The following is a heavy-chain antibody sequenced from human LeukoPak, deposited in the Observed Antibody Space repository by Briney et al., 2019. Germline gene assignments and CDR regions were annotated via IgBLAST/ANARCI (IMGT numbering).Heavy chain of an antibody. CDR2: ISGSGGST. V-gene: IGHV3-23*01. Sequence: GGSLRLSCAASGFTFSSYAMSWVRQAPGKGLEGVSAISGSGGSTYYADSVKGGFTISRDNSKNTLYLQMNSLRAEDTAVYYCAKDKALFDFFDYWGQGTLVTVSS. J-gene: IGHJ4*02. CDR1: GFTFSSYA. CDR3: AKDKALFDFFDY. D-gene: IGHD2-21*01.